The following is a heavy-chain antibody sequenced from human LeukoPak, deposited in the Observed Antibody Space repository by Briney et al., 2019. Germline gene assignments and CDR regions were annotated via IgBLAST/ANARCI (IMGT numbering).Heavy chain of an antibody. CDR3: AIMHPYYDGNGYWVQ. V-gene: IGHV3-23*01. CDR1: GFTFSSYV. J-gene: IGHJ4*02. Sequence: PSGGCPRLSCAASGFTFSSYVMRWVRRAPGKGLEGVSAINRCGGSTTYAESVKGRVTCSRDNPRNTLYMQMNSLRAEDTALYYCAIMHPYYDGNGYWVQWGQGTLVTVSS. D-gene: IGHD3-22*01. CDR2: INRCGGST.